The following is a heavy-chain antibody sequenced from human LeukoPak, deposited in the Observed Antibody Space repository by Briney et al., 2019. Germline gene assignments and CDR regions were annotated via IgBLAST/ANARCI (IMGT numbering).Heavy chain of an antibody. V-gene: IGHV1-46*01. CDR3: ARDSTRHYGSGSYFPVYWYFDL. D-gene: IGHD3-10*01. CDR1: GYTFTSYY. CDR2: INPSGGST. J-gene: IGHJ2*01. Sequence: ASVKVSCKASGYTFTSYYMHWVRQAPGQGLEWMGIINPSGGSTSYAQKFQGRVTMTRDTSTSTVYMELSSLRSEDTAVYYCARDSTRHYGSGSYFPVYWYFDLWGRGTLVTVSS.